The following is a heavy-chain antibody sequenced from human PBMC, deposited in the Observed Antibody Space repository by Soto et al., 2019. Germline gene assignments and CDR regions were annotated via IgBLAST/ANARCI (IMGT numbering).Heavy chain of an antibody. D-gene: IGHD6-6*01. J-gene: IGHJ4*02. CDR1: GGSISDFY. CDR2: IYYSGST. CDR3: ARDGGLAARTFDY. V-gene: IGHV4-59*01. Sequence: SESLSLTCTVSGGSISDFYWSWIRQPPGKGLEWIGYIYYSGSTNYNPSLKSRVTISVDTSKNQFSLNLRYMSPADTAVYYCARDGGLAARTFDYWGPGTLVTVSS.